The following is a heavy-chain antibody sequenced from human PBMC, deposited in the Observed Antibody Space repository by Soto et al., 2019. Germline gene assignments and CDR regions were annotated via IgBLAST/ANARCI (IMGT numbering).Heavy chain of an antibody. CDR3: ARVSSIAARRSFDS. CDR1: GYTFTSHD. D-gene: IGHD6-6*01. Sequence: QVQLVQSGTEVKTTGASVKVSCKASGYTFTSHDINWVRQATGQGLEWMGWLNPYNGKTAYAQRFQGRVTMTWNATTGTVYLELSSLRSEDTAMYYCARVSSIAARRSFDSWGQGTLVTVSS. V-gene: IGHV1-8*01. CDR2: LNPYNGKT. J-gene: IGHJ4*02.